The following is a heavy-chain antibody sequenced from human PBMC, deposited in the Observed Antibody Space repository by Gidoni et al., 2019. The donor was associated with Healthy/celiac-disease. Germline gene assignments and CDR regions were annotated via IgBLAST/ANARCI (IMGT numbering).Heavy chain of an antibody. V-gene: IGHV3-15*01. D-gene: IGHD3-22*01. CDR1: GFTFSTAW. Sequence: EVQLVESGGGLVKPGGSLRLSCAASGFTFSTAWMSWVRHAPGTGLEWVGRIKSKTDGGTTDYAAPVKGRFTISRDDSKNTLYLQMNSLKTEDTAVYYCTTSLPYYYDSSGYRYYYYGMDVWGQGTTVTVSS. J-gene: IGHJ6*02. CDR3: TTSLPYYYDSSGYRYYYYGMDV. CDR2: IKSKTDGGTT.